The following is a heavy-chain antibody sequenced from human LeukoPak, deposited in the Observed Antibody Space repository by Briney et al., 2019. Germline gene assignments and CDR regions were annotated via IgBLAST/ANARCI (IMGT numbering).Heavy chain of an antibody. Sequence: PSETLSLTCTVSGGSISSGRYYWSWIRQHPGKGLEWIGYIYYTGSAYYNPSLKSRVTISRDTSKNQFSLNLSSVTAADTAVYYCARGWGGSTSTVTTRPRYCDLWGRGTLVIVSS. CDR1: GGSISSGRYY. V-gene: IGHV4-31*03. D-gene: IGHD4-11*01. J-gene: IGHJ2*01. CDR2: IYYTGSA. CDR3: ARGWGGSTSTVTTRPRYCDL.